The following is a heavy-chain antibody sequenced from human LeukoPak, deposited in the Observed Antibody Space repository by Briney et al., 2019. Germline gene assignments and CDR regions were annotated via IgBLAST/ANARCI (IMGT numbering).Heavy chain of an antibody. CDR3: TVLYGDYFDY. V-gene: IGHV3-49*04. J-gene: IGHJ4*02. D-gene: IGHD4-17*01. CDR2: IRSKAYGGTT. Sequence: GGSLRLSCTASGFTFGDYAMSWVRQAPGKGLEWVGFIRSKAYGGTTEYAASVKGRFTISRDDSKSIAYLQMNSLKTEDTAVYYCTVLYGDYFDYWGQGTLVTVSS. CDR1: GFTFGDYA.